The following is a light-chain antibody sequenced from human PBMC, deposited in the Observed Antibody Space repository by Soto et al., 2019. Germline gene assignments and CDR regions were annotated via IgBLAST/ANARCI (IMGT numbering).Light chain of an antibody. J-gene: IGKJ1*01. CDR1: QSFSSHF. V-gene: IGKV3-20*01. CDR3: QHFGSSLRT. CDR2: GTS. Sequence: IVLTQSPGTLSLCPFDIATLSCMPSQSFSSHFLAWYQQKPGQAPRLLIHGTSSRATGIPDRFSGSGSGTDFTLTINSLEPEDFAVYYCQHFGSSLRTFGQGTKVDIK.